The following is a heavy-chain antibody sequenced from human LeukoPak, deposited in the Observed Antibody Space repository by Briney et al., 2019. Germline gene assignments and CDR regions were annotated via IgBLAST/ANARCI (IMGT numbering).Heavy chain of an antibody. J-gene: IGHJ4*02. CDR2: IFDSGTTNYNPST. D-gene: IGHD5-12*01. CDR3: VRGGVTTIAQYDY. CDR1: GGSIISYF. V-gene: IGHV4-59*01. Sequence: SETLSLTCTVSGGSIISYFWIWIRQPPGKGPEWIGYIFDSGTTNYNPSTNYNPSLKSRVTVSLDTSKNHFSLKLSSVTAADTAVYFCVRGGVTTIAQYDYWGQGILVTVSS.